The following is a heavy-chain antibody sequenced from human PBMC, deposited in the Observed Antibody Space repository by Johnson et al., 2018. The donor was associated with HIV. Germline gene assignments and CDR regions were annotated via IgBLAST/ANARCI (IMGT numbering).Heavy chain of an antibody. CDR1: GFSFSHYA. D-gene: IGHD6-13*01. Sequence: QVHLVESGGGVVQPGGSLRLSCKASGFSFSHYAIHWVRQAPGKGLEWVTFIQFDGSHKYSADFVKGRFTISRDTSKKSVFLQMNNLRPEDTAVYYCARDPAAAALRAFDIRGQGTMVTVSS. J-gene: IGHJ3*02. CDR3: ARDPAAAALRAFDI. CDR2: IQFDGSHK. V-gene: IGHV3-30*02.